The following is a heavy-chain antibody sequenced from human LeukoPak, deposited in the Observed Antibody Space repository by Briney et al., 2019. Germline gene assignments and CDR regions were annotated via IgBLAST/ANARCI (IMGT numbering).Heavy chain of an antibody. V-gene: IGHV3-30*02. Sequence: PGGSLRLSCAASGFTFSSYGMHWVRQAPGKGLEWVAFIRYDGSNKYYADSVKGRFTISRDNSKNTLYLQMNSLRAEDTAVYYCAKDLTVYCSSTSCYENYFDYWGQGTLVTVSS. D-gene: IGHD2-2*01. CDR2: IRYDGSNK. CDR3: AKDLTVYCSSTSCYENYFDY. CDR1: GFTFSSYG. J-gene: IGHJ4*02.